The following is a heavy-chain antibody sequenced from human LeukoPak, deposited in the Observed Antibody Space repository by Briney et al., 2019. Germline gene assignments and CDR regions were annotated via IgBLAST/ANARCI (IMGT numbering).Heavy chain of an antibody. CDR1: GFTFSSFA. Sequence: GGSLRLSCAASGFTFSSFAMRWVRQAPGKGLEWVSNISGSGASTYYADSVKGRFTISRDNSKNTLYLQMNSLRAEDTAVYYCVKYYDSSGSYYFDYWGKGTLVTVSS. CDR2: ISGSGAST. D-gene: IGHD3-22*01. V-gene: IGHV3-23*01. J-gene: IGHJ4*02. CDR3: VKYYDSSGSYYFDY.